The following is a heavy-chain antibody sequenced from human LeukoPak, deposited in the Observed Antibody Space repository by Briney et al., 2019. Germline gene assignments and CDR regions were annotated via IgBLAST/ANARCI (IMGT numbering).Heavy chain of an antibody. CDR3: ARGDIAVAGTSRYYYFDY. J-gene: IGHJ4*02. Sequence: PGGSLRLSCAASGFTFSSYDMHWVRQATGKGLEWVSAIGTAGDTYYPGSVKGRFTISRENAKNSLYLQMNSLRAGDTAVYYCARGDIAVAGTSRYYYFDYWGQGTLVTVSS. CDR1: GFTFSSYD. V-gene: IGHV3-13*01. CDR2: IGTAGDT. D-gene: IGHD6-19*01.